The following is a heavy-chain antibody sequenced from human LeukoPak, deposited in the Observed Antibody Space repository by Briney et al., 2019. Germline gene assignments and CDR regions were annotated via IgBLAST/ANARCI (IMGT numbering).Heavy chain of an antibody. J-gene: IGHJ4*02. D-gene: IGHD6-13*01. Sequence: SETLSLTCTISGDSISSSSYYWGWIRQPPGKGLEWIGSIYYSGSTYYNPSLKSRITISIDTPKNQFPLKLSSVTAADTAVYYCARALWVAAAGHYYFDYWGQGTLVTVSS. CDR1: GDSISSSSYY. CDR3: ARALWVAAAGHYYFDY. CDR2: IYYSGST. V-gene: IGHV4-39*06.